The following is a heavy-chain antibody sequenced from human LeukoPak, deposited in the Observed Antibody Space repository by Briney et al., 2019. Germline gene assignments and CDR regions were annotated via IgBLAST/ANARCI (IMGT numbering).Heavy chain of an antibody. D-gene: IGHD3-9*01. CDR2: INPNSGGT. CDR1: GYTFTDYY. CDR3: ARGHDNTGYNYFDY. Sequence: GASVKVSCKASGYTFTDYYIHWVRQAPGQGLERMGWINPNSGGTNYAQKFQGRVTMTRDTSIATTYMDLSSLISDDTAVYYCARGHDNTGYNYFDYWGQGTLVTVPS. J-gene: IGHJ4*02. V-gene: IGHV1-2*02.